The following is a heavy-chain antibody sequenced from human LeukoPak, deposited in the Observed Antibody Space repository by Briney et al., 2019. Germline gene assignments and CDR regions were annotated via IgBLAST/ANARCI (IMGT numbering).Heavy chain of an antibody. V-gene: IGHV4-4*07. J-gene: IGHJ4*02. CDR2: IYTSGST. D-gene: IGHD3-10*01. CDR3: ARHTAAVLLWFGELPDY. CDR1: GGSISSYY. Sequence: SETLSLTCTVSGGSISSYYWSWIRQPAGKGLEWIGRIYTSGSTNYNPSLKSRFTMSVDTSKNQFSLKLSSVTAADTAVYYCARHTAAVLLWFGELPDYWGQGTLITVSS.